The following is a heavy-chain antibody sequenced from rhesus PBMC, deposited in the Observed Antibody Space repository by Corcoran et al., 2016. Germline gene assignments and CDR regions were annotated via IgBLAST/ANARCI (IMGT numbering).Heavy chain of an antibody. CDR1: GGSISSNY. D-gene: IGHD3-16*01. J-gene: IGHJ4*01. CDR2: IYGGRGST. CDR3: ARYSYGGSYPFDD. Sequence: QVQLQESGPGLVKPSETLSLTCAVSGGSISSNYWSWIRQSPRKGLEWIGYIYGGRGSTSYNPSLKSRVTISTDTSKNQFSLKLSSVTAADTAVYFCARYSYGGSYPFDDWGQGVLVTVSS. V-gene: IGHV4-147*01.